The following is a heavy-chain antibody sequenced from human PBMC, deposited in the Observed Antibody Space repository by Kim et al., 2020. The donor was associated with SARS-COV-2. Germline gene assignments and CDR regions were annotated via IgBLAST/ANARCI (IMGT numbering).Heavy chain of an antibody. Sequence: ASVKVSCKASGYTFTGYYMHWVRQAPGQGLEWMGWINPNSGGTNYAQKFQGRVTMTRDTSISTAYMELSRLRSDDTAVYYCARLASIVVVPAAIVRAVADPDYWGQGTLVTVSS. CDR2: INPNSGGT. J-gene: IGHJ4*02. D-gene: IGHD2-2*02. CDR1: GYTFTGYY. V-gene: IGHV1-2*02. CDR3: ARLASIVVVPAAIVRAVADPDY.